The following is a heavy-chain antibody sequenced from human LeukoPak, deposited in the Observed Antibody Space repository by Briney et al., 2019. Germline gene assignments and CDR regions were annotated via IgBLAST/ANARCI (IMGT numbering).Heavy chain of an antibody. J-gene: IGHJ4*02. V-gene: IGHV1-69*04. D-gene: IGHD3-3*01. CDR1: GGTFSSYA. CDR2: IIPILGIA. Sequence: SVKVSCKASGGTFSSYAISWVRQAPGQGLEWMGRIIPILGIANYAQKLQGRVTMTTDTSTSTAYMELRSLRSDDTAVYYCARQMYYDFWSGYSLRKAYYFDYWGQGTLVTVSS. CDR3: ARQMYYDFWSGYSLRKAYYFDY.